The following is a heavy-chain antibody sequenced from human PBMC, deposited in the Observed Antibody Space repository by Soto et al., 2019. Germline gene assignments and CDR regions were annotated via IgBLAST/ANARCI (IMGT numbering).Heavy chain of an antibody. CDR3: AKDEAVAGTLRFDY. V-gene: IGHV3-23*01. Sequence: GGSLRLSCAASGFTFSSYAMSWVRQAPGKGLEWVSAISGSGDSTYYADSVKGRFTISRDNSKNTLYLQMNSLRAEDTAVYYCAKDEAVAGTLRFDYWGQGTLVTVSS. J-gene: IGHJ4*02. CDR1: GFTFSSYA. D-gene: IGHD6-19*01. CDR2: ISGSGDST.